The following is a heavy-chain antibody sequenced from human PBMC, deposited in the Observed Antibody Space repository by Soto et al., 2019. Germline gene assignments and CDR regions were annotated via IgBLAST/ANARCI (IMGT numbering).Heavy chain of an antibody. CDR2: INAGNGDT. CDR3: ARGALRLGCSGGSCPTWFDP. V-gene: IGHV1-3*01. D-gene: IGHD2-15*01. Sequence: ASVKVSCKASGDTFTAYTIHWVRQAPGQRLEWMGWINAGNGDTKYSQKFQGRVTFTRDTSASTAYMDLSSLRSEDTAVYYCARGALRLGCSGGSCPTWFDPWGQGTLVTVSS. CDR1: GDTFTAYT. J-gene: IGHJ5*02.